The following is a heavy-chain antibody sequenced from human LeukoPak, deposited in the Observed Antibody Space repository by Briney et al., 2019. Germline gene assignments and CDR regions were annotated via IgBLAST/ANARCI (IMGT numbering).Heavy chain of an antibody. CDR3: ARSDGVVLTYFDY. V-gene: IGHV1-69*13. J-gene: IGHJ4*02. Sequence: ASVKVSCKASGGTSSSYAISWVRQAPGQGLEWMGGIIPIFGTANYAQKFQGRVTITADESTSTAYMELSSLRSEDTAVYYCARSDGVVLTYFDYWGQGTLVTVSS. CDR2: IIPIFGTA. D-gene: IGHD3-3*01. CDR1: GGTSSSYA.